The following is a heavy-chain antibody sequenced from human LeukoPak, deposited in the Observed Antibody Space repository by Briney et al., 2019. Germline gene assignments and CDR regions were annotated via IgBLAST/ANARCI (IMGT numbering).Heavy chain of an antibody. J-gene: IGHJ4*02. CDR2: IYSGGST. Sequence: AGGSLRLSCAASGFTVSSNYMSWVRQALGKGLEWVSVIYSGGSTYYADSVKGRFTISRDNSKNTLYLQMNSLRAEDTAVYYCAREGAYCSSTSCYTVFDYWGQGTLVTVSS. CDR1: GFTVSSNY. CDR3: AREGAYCSSTSCYTVFDY. V-gene: IGHV3-53*01. D-gene: IGHD2-2*02.